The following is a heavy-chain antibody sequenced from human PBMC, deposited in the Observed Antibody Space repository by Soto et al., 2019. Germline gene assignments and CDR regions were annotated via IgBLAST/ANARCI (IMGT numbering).Heavy chain of an antibody. J-gene: IGHJ1*01. Sequence: EVQLLESGGGLVQPGESLRLFCAASGFTFSTYAMSWVRQAPGKGLEWVSVVSGSGGDTYYADSVQGPFTIARDNSKNTLSLQMNSLRAEDTAVYYCAKARGSSTPAPGSYWGQGTQVTVSS. CDR2: VSGSGGDT. V-gene: IGHV3-23*01. D-gene: IGHD2-2*01. CDR3: AKARGSSTPAPGSY. CDR1: GFTFSTYA.